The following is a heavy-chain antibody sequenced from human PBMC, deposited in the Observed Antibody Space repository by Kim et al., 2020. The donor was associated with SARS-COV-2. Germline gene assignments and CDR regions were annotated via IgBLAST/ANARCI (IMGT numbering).Heavy chain of an antibody. Sequence: SETLSLTCTVSGGSISSYYWSWIRQPPGKGLEWIGYIYYSGSTNYNPSLKSRVTISVDTSKNQFSLKLSSVTAADTAVYYCARRGLGGGFMSAFDIWGQGTMVTVSS. CDR2: IYYSGST. J-gene: IGHJ3*02. V-gene: IGHV4-59*08. CDR1: GGSISSYY. CDR3: ARRGLGGGFMSAFDI. D-gene: IGHD3-16*01.